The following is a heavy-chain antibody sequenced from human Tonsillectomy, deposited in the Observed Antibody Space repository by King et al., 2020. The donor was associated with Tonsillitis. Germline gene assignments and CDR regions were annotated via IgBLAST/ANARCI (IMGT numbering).Heavy chain of an antibody. CDR1: GDSVSSSTSA. J-gene: IGHJ6*02. Sequence: VQLQQSGPGLVKPSQTLSLTCAISGDSVSSSTSAWNWLRQSPSRGLEWLGRTYYRSIWYNDYALSMSSRITINPDTSKNQFSLQLNSETPEDTAVYYCARDPAYNYGMDVWGQGATVTVSS. V-gene: IGHV6-1*01. CDR3: ARDPAYNYGMDV. CDR2: TYYRSIWYN.